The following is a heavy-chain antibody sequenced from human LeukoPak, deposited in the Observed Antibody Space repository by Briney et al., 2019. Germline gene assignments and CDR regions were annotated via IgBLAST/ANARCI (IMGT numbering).Heavy chain of an antibody. D-gene: IGHD4-23*01. CDR2: IYYSGST. CDR1: GGSISSYY. Sequence: PSETRSLTCTVSGGSISSYYWSWIRQPPGKGLEWIGYIYYSGSTNYSPSLKSRVTISVDTSKNQFSLKLSSVTAADTAVYYCARDGGRVYFDYWGQGTLVTVSS. CDR3: ARDGGRVYFDY. J-gene: IGHJ4*02. V-gene: IGHV4-59*01.